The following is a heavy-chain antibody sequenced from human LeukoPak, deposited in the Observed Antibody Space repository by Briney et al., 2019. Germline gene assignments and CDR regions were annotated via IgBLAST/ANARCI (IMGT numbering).Heavy chain of an antibody. CDR1: GGTFSSYA. D-gene: IGHD3-10*01. CDR3: ARYGSGSYTFDY. J-gene: IGHJ4*02. V-gene: IGHV1-69*05. CDR2: IIPIFGTA. Sequence: GSSVKVSCKASGGTFSSYAISWVRQAPGQGLEWMGGIIPIFGTANYAQKFQGRVTITTDESTSTAYMELSRLRSDDTAVYYCARYGSGSYTFDYWGQGTLVTVSS.